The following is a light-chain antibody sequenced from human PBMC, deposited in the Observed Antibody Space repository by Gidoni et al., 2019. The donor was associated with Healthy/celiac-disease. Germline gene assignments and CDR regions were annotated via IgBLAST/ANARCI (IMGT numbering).Light chain of an antibody. CDR3: QQYYSTPLT. V-gene: IGKV4-1*01. J-gene: IGKJ4*01. CDR2: WAS. Sequence: DIVMTQSPASLAVSLGVRATINCKSSQSVLYSSNNKNYLAWYQQKPGQPPKLLIYWASTRESGVPDRFSCSGSGTDFTLTISSLQAEDVAVYYCQQYYSTPLTFGGGTKVEIK. CDR1: QSVLYSSNNKNY.